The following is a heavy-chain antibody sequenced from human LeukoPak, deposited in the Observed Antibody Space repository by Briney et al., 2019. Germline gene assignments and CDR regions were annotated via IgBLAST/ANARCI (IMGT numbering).Heavy chain of an antibody. V-gene: IGHV3-48*03. CDR3: ARDPYGGKHDAFDI. Sequence: GGSLRLSCAASGFTFSSYEMNWVRQAPGKGLEWVSYISGSGSTVYYADSVKGRFTNSRDNAKNSLYLQMNSLRAEDTAVYYCARDPYGGKHDAFDIWGQGTMVTVSS. CDR2: ISGSGSTV. CDR1: GFTFSSYE. J-gene: IGHJ3*02. D-gene: IGHD4/OR15-4a*01.